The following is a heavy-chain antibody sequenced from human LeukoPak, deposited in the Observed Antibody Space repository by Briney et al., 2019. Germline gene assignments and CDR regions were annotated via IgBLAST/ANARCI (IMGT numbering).Heavy chain of an antibody. D-gene: IGHD3-3*01. CDR2: ISSSASDT. CDR3: AQGHTSLAL. J-gene: IGHJ4*02. V-gene: IGHV3-11*03. Sequence: PGGSLRLSCAASGFTFSSYAMSWVRQAPGKGLEWVSYISSSASDTNYADSVKGRFTISRDNAKNSLYLQMNSLRAEDTAVYYCAQGHTSLALGGQGTLVTVSS. CDR1: GFTFSSYA.